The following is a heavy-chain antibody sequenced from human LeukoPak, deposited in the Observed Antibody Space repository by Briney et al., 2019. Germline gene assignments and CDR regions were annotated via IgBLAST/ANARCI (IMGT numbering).Heavy chain of an antibody. CDR1: GFTFSSYW. D-gene: IGHD3-10*01. CDR2: IKQDGSEK. V-gene: IGHV3-7*01. J-gene: IGHJ4*02. CDR3: ARGPLIWGRLTFYFDY. Sequence: GGPLRLSCAASGFTFSSYWMSWVRQAPGKGLEWVANIKQDGSEKYYVDSVKGRFTISRDNAKNSLYLQMNSLRAEDTAVYYCARGPLIWGRLTFYFDYWGQGTLVTVSS.